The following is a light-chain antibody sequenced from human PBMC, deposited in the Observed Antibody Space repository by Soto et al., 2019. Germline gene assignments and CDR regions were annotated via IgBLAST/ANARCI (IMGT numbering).Light chain of an antibody. CDR1: QRLSGW. V-gene: IGKV1-5*01. J-gene: IGKJ1*01. CDR2: DAY. CDR3: QQYDRVAVT. Sequence: DIQMNQSHYTLSATVEDTVTITCRASQRLSGWLAWHQQKPGKAPKLLIYDAYALKRLDPQRFIGGVAVAEFTLSFCSRKPDVFATYYCQQYDRVAVTFGQGTKVEIK.